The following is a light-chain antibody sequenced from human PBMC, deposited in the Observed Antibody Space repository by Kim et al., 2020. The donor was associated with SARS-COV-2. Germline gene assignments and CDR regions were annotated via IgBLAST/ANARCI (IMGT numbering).Light chain of an antibody. CDR3: NSRDKSDNHVL. V-gene: IGLV3-19*01. CDR1: SLRDYS. Sequence: SSELTQDPAVSVALGQTVRITCQGDSLRDYSASWYQQKAGQAPLLVIYGKNNRPSGIPDRFSGSTSGNTASLTITGAQAEDEADYYCNSRDKSDNHVLFGGGTNLSVL. J-gene: IGLJ2*01. CDR2: GKN.